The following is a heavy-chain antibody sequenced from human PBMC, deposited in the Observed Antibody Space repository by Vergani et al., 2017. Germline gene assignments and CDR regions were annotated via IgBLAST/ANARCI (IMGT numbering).Heavy chain of an antibody. Sequence: QVQLVQSGAEVKKPGASVKVSCKASGYTFTRYAMHWVRQAPGQRLEWMGWINAGNGNTKYSQKFQGRVTITRDTSASTAYMELSSLRSEDTAVYYCARDFSVRYSSSWALDYWGQGTLVTVSS. D-gene: IGHD6-13*01. V-gene: IGHV1-3*01. CDR1: GYTFTRYA. CDR3: ARDFSVRYSSSWALDY. J-gene: IGHJ4*02. CDR2: INAGNGNT.